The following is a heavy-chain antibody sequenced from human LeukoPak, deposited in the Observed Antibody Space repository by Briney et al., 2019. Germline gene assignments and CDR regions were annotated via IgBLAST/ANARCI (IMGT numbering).Heavy chain of an antibody. CDR1: RFTPRHFG. CDR2: IWSDATNQ. Sequence: GTSLRLSCEPSRFTPRHFGMHWVPETPRKGLGWGAVIWSDATNQYYGDSVKGRFTISRDNFKKTVSLQMDSLRAEDTAVYYCAKDAQRGFDYSNSLEHWGQGSLVTVSS. CDR3: AKDAQRGFDYSNSLEH. V-gene: IGHV3-33*06. J-gene: IGHJ4*02. D-gene: IGHD4-11*01.